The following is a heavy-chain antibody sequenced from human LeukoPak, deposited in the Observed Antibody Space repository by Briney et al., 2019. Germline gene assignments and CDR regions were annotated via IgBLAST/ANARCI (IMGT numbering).Heavy chain of an antibody. CDR1: GGSISSGSYY. J-gene: IGHJ4*02. CDR2: FYSSGST. V-gene: IGHV4-61*02. Sequence: PSETLSLTCTVSGGSISSGSYYWSWIRQPAGKGLEWIGRFYSSGSTNYNPSLKSRVTMSVDTSKNQFSLKLSSVTAADTAVYYCAREGEECGGDCYFDYWGQGTLVTVSS. D-gene: IGHD2-21*01. CDR3: AREGEECGGDCYFDY.